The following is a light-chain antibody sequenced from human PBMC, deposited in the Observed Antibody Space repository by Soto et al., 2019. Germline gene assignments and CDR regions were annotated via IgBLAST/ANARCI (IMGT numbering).Light chain of an antibody. CDR3: QQYGSSPWT. V-gene: IGKV3-20*01. Sequence: EIVLTQSPGTLSLSPGERATLSCRASQSVSSSYLAWYQQKPGQAPRLLIHDASSRATGIPARFSGSGSGTDFTLTSSRLEPEDFAVYYCQQYGSSPWTFGQGTKVDIK. CDR1: QSVSSSY. J-gene: IGKJ1*01. CDR2: DAS.